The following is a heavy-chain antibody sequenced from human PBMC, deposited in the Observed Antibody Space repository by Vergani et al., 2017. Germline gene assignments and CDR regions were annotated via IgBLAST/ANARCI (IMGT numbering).Heavy chain of an antibody. CDR1: GFTFSSYS. J-gene: IGHJ6*03. V-gene: IGHV3-48*04. D-gene: IGHD5-12*01. CDR2: ISSSSSTI. Sequence: EVQLLESGGGLVQPGGSLRLSCAASGFTFSSYSMNWVRQAPGKGLEWVSYISSSSSTIYYADSVKGRFTISRDNAKNSLYLQMNSLRAEDTAVYYCARDFRSGYDLDYYYYYMDVWGKGTTVTVSS. CDR3: ARDFRSGYDLDYYYYYMDV.